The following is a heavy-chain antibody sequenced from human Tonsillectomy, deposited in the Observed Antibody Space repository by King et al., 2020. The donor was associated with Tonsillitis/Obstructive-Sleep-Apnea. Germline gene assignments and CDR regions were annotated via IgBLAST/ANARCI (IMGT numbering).Heavy chain of an antibody. CDR1: GGSFSGYY. D-gene: IGHD2-2*01. J-gene: IGHJ6*03. V-gene: IGHV4-34*01. Sequence: VQLQQWGAGLLKPSETLSLTCAVYGGSFSGYYWSWIRQPPGKGLEWIGEINHSGSTNYNPSLKSRVTISVDTSKNQFSLKLSPVTAADTAVYYCARYCSSTSCLGERYMDVWGKGTTVTVSS. CDR2: INHSGST. CDR3: ARYCSSTSCLGERYMDV.